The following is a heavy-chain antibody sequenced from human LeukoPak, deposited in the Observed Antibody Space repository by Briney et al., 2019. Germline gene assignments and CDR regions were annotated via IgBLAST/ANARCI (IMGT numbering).Heavy chain of an antibody. CDR1: GDSIISSHW. V-gene: IGHV4-4*02. J-gene: IGHJ5*02. Sequence: PSETLSLTCTVSGDSIISSHWWSWVRQPPGKGLEWVGEIYHTGSTNYNPSLKSRVTISVDTSKNQFSLKLSSVTAADTAVYYCAREGGDYYGSGSYLFDPWGQGTLVTVSS. CDR2: IYHTGST. CDR3: AREGGDYYGSGSYLFDP. D-gene: IGHD3-10*01.